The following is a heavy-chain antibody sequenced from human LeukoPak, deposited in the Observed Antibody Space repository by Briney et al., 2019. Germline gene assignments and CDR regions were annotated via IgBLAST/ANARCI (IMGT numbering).Heavy chain of an antibody. V-gene: IGHV3-48*03. CDR1: GFTFSSYE. D-gene: IGHD3-16*01. CDR2: ISSSGSTI. Sequence: GGSLRLSCAASGFTFSSYEMNWVRQAPGKGLDWVSYISSSGSTISYADSVKGRFTISRDNAKNSLYLQMNSLRAEDTAVYYCARDLGGLPPYWGHGTLVTVSS. J-gene: IGHJ4*01. CDR3: ARDLGGLPPY.